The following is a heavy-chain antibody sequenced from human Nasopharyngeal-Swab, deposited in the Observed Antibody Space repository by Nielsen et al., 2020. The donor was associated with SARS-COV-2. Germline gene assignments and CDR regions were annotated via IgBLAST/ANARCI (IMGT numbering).Heavy chain of an antibody. CDR1: GGSISSYY. CDR2: IYTSGST. D-gene: IGHD6-13*01. J-gene: IGHJ4*02. CDR3: ARRSSWYYLDY. V-gene: IGHV4-4*07. Sequence: GSLRLSCTVSGGSISSYYWSWIRQPAGKGLEWIGRIYTSGSTYYNPSLKSRVTISVDTSKNQFSLKLSSVTAADTAVYYCARRSSWYYLDYWGQGILVTVSS.